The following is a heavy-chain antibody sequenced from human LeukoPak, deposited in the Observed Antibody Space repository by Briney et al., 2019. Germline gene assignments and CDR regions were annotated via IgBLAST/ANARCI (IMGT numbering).Heavy chain of an antibody. J-gene: IGHJ4*02. CDR3: ASARESCYFDY. CDR2: INHSGST. CDR1: GGSFSGYY. V-gene: IGHV4-34*01. D-gene: IGHD3-10*01. Sequence: SETLSLTCAVYGGSFSGYYWSLIRQPPGKGLEWIGEINHSGSTNYNPSLKSRVTISVDTSKNQFSLKLSSVTAADTAVYYCASARESCYFDYWGQGTLVTVSS.